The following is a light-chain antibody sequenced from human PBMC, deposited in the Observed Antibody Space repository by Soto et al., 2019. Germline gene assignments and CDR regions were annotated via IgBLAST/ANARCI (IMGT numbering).Light chain of an antibody. Sequence: DIQMTQSPSSLSAYVGDRVTITCRASQGISNFLAWYQQKPGKVPKLLIYAASTLQSGVPSRFSGSASGTDFTLNISSLQPEDVATYYCQQYTNAPLTFDQGTKVEIK. CDR2: AAS. CDR3: QQYTNAPLT. V-gene: IGKV1-27*01. J-gene: IGKJ1*01. CDR1: QGISNF.